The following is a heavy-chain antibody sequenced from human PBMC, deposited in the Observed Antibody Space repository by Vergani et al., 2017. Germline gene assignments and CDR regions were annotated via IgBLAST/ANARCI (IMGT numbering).Heavy chain of an antibody. CDR2: IHLSGTT. Sequence: QVQLQESGPGLVKPSQTLSLTCTVSGGSITSGNYPWTWIRQSPGKGMEWIGYIHLSGTTYYNPSLSSRVTISLDTSRNQFSLHLRSVSAADTAVYYCDRDKGKDYDYFPDAFDVWGQGTVVTVSS. CDR3: DRDKGKDYDYFPDAFDV. V-gene: IGHV4-30-4*08. CDR1: GGSITSGNYP. D-gene: IGHD5-12*01. J-gene: IGHJ3*01.